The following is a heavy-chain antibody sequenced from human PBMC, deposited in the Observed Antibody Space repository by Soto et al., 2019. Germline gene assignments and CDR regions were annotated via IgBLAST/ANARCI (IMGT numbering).Heavy chain of an antibody. CDR2: IYPGDSDT. V-gene: IGHV5-51*01. CDR1: GYSFTSYW. Sequence: GESLKISCKGSGYSFTSYWIGWVRQMPGKGLEWMGIIYPGDSDTAYSPTFQGQVTISADKSISTAYLQWSTLKAADTAIYYCARRGYTSSSLSGMDVWGQGTTVTVSS. J-gene: IGHJ6*02. CDR3: ARRGYTSSSLSGMDV. D-gene: IGHD5-18*01.